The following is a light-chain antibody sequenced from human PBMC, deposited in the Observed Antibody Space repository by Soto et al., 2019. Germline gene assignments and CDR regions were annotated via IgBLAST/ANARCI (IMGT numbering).Light chain of an antibody. CDR3: QHYDDWPFT. CDR1: QSVHSN. CDR2: AAS. V-gene: IGKV3-15*01. Sequence: EIVMTQSPATLSVSPGERATLSCRASQSVHSNLAWYQQKPGQAPRLLIYAASARATTVPPRXXXXXXXXXXXXXISSLQSEDFAVYYCQHYDDWPFTFGPGTKVDIK. J-gene: IGKJ3*01.